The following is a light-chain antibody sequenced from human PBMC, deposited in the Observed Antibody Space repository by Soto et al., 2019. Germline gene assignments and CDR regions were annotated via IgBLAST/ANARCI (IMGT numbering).Light chain of an antibody. CDR3: SSYTGDTTPV. CDR2: EVS. V-gene: IGLV2-14*01. Sequence: QSALTQPVSVSGSPGQSITISCTGTSNDVGGYAYVSWYQQYPGKAPKLVISEVSNRPSGVSHRFSGSRSGNTASLTISGLQAEDEADYYCSSYTGDTTPVFGGGTKVTVL. CDR1: SNDVGGYAY. J-gene: IGLJ2*01.